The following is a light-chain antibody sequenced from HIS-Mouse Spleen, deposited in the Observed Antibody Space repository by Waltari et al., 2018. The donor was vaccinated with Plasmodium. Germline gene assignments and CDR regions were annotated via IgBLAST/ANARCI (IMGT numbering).Light chain of an antibody. CDR1: QSVSSSY. J-gene: IGKJ2*01. CDR3: QQDYNLPYT. V-gene: IGKV3D-7*01. Sequence: EIVLTQSPATLSLSPGERATLSCRDSQSVSSSYLSWYQQKPGQAPRLLIYGASTRATGIPARFSGSGSGTDFTLTISSLQPEDFAVYYCQQDYNLPYTFGQGTKLEIK. CDR2: GAS.